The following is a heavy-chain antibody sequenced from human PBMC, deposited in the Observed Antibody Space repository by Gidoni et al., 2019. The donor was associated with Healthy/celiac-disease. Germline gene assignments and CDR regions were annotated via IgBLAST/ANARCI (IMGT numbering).Heavy chain of an antibody. CDR2: IYYSGST. V-gene: IGHV4-59*01. D-gene: IGHD3-22*01. J-gene: IGHJ4*02. Sequence: QVQLQESGPGLVKPSETLSLTCTVSGGPISSYYWSWIRQPTGKGLEWIGYIYYSGSTNYNPSLKSRVTISVDTSKNQFSLKLSSVTAADTAVYYCARMPYYYDSSGTEQTFDYWGQGTLVTVSS. CDR1: GGPISSYY. CDR3: ARMPYYYDSSGTEQTFDY.